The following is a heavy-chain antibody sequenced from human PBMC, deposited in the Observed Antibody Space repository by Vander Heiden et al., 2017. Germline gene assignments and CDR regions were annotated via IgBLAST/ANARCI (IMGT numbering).Heavy chain of an antibody. V-gene: IGHV1-8*01. CDR3: ARGHTGGLDV. Sequence: QVQLVQSGAEVKKPGASVKVPCKASGYTFTSFDIHWVRQATGQGLEWMGWMNPDSEDTGYAQKFQGRVSMTRNTSITTAYMELSSLTSEDTAVYFCARGHTGGLDVWGPGTTVAVSS. CDR2: MNPDSEDT. CDR1: GYTFTSFD. J-gene: IGHJ6*02.